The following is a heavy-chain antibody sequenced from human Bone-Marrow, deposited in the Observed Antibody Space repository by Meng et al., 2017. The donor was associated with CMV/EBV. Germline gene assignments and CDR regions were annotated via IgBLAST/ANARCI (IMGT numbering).Heavy chain of an antibody. CDR3: AKDMGYSSSSGGFDY. CDR1: GFTFDDYA. Sequence: SLKISCAASGFTFDDYAMHWVRQAPGKGLEWVSGISWNSGSIGYADSVKGRFTISRDNAKNSLYLQMNSLRAEDTALYYCAKDMGYSSSSGGFDYWGQRTLVTVSS. J-gene: IGHJ4*02. V-gene: IGHV3-9*01. CDR2: ISWNSGSI. D-gene: IGHD6-6*01.